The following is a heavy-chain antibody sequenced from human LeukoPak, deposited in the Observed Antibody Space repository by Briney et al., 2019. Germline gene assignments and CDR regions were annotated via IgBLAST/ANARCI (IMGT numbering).Heavy chain of an antibody. CDR1: GFTFSNYG. J-gene: IGHJ5*02. V-gene: IGHV3-23*01. D-gene: IGHD2-15*01. Sequence: GGSLRLSCAASGFTFSNYGMNWVRQAPGKGLEWVSTISGGGGSTYYADSVKGRLTISRDNSKNTLYLQMNSLRAEDTAIYYCAKSSGGSYSWFDPWGRGTLVTVPS. CDR2: ISGGGGST. CDR3: AKSSGGSYSWFDP.